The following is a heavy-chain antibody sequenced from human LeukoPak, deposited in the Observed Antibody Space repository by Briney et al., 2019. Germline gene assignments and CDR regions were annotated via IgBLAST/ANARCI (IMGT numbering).Heavy chain of an antibody. CDR3: AREKPGALAGMNDY. J-gene: IGHJ4*02. Sequence: SETLSLTCTVSGGSISSYYWSWIRQPAGKGLEWIGRIYTSGSTNYNPSLKSRVTMSVDTSKNQFSLKLSSVTAADTAVYYCAREKPGALAGMNDYWGQGTLVTVSS. CDR1: GGSISSYY. CDR2: IYTSGST. D-gene: IGHD6-19*01. V-gene: IGHV4-4*07.